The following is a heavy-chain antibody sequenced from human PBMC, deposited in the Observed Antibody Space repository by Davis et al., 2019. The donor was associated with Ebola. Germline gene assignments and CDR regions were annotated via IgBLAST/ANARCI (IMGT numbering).Heavy chain of an antibody. CDR2: ISNGGAYI. J-gene: IGHJ4*02. Sequence: GESLKISCAASGFTFDVYTMNWVRQGPGKGLEWVASISNGGAYIFYADSVKGRFIISRDNAKKFLYLQMDRLRVEDTGTYFCARVYSGYDWGQGTQVVVSS. V-gene: IGHV3-21*01. CDR1: GFTFDVYT. CDR3: ARVYSGYD. D-gene: IGHD5-12*01.